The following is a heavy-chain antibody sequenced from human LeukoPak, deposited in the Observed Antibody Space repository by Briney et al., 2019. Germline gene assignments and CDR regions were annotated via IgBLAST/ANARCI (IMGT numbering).Heavy chain of an antibody. J-gene: IGHJ6*03. CDR3: TRVGAAAGKDYYYMDV. CDR2: IYYSGST. V-gene: IGHV4-38-2*02. Sequence: SETLSLTCSVSGYSISSGYYWGWIRQPPGKGLECTGIIYYSGSTYYNPSLKSRVTISVDTSKNQFSLKLFSVTAADTAVYYCTRVGAAAGKDYYYMDVWGKGTTVTVSS. D-gene: IGHD6-13*01. CDR1: GYSISSGYY.